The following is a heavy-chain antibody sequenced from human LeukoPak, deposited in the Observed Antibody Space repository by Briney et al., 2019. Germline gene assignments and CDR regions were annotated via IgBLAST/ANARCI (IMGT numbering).Heavy chain of an antibody. CDR1: GGSLSSGGYY. Sequence: SETLSLTCTVSGGSLSSGGYYWRWIRQHPGKGLEWIGYIYCSGSTYYNPSLKSRVTISVDTSKNQFSLKLSSVTAADTAVYYCASGADYYDSSGLDYWGQGTLVTVSS. V-gene: IGHV4-31*03. J-gene: IGHJ4*02. CDR3: ASGADYYDSSGLDY. D-gene: IGHD3-22*01. CDR2: IYCSGST.